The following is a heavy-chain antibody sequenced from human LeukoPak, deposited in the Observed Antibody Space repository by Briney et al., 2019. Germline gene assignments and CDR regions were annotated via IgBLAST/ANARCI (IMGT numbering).Heavy chain of an antibody. D-gene: IGHD1-7*01. CDR2: ISTSSSYI. V-gene: IGHV3-21*01. CDR3: ARGQRELY. J-gene: IGHJ4*02. Sequence: GGSLRLSCAASGFTFSSYWMHWVRQAPGKGLEWVSSISTSSSYIYYADSVKGRFTVSRDNAKNSLYLQMNSLRVEDTAAYYCARGQRELYWGQGSLVTVSS. CDR1: GFTFSSYW.